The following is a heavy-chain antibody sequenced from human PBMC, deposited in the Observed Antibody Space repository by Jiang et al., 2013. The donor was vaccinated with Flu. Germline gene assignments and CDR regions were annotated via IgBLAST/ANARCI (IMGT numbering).Heavy chain of an antibody. D-gene: IGHD6-13*01. CDR2: INHSGST. Sequence: YWSWIRQPPGKGLEWIGEINHSGSTNYNPSLKSRVTISVDTSKNQFSLKLSSVTAADTAVYYCARGDSSSWYGWDLWGQGTLVTVSS. CDR3: ARGDSSSWYGWDL. J-gene: IGHJ4*02. CDR1: Y. V-gene: IGHV4-34*01.